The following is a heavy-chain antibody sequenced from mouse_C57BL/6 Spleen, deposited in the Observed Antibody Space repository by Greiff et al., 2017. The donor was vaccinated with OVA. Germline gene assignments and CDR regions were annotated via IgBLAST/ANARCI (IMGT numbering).Heavy chain of an antibody. J-gene: IGHJ1*03. CDR2: IDPETGGT. CDR3: TRVGPLRRYFDV. D-gene: IGHD1-2*01. Sequence: VKVVESGAELVRPGASVTLSCKASGYTFTDYEMHWVKQTPVHGLEWIGAIDPETGGTAYNQKFKGKAILTADKSSSTAYMELRSLTSEDSAVYYCTRVGPLRRYFDVWGTGTTVTVSS. V-gene: IGHV1-15*01. CDR1: GYTFTDYE.